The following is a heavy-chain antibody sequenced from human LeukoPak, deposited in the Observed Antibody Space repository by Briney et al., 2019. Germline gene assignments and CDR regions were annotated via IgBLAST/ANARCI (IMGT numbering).Heavy chain of an antibody. CDR2: IIPIFGTA. CDR3: ARASHGFIITQASFDC. Sequence: GASVKVSCKASGGTFISYAISWVRQAPGQGLEWMGGIIPIFGTANYAQKFQGRVTITADESTSTAYMELSSLRSEDTAMYYCARASHGFIITQASFDCWGQGTVVTVSS. CDR1: GGTFISYA. D-gene: IGHD3-10*01. J-gene: IGHJ4*02. V-gene: IGHV1-69*13.